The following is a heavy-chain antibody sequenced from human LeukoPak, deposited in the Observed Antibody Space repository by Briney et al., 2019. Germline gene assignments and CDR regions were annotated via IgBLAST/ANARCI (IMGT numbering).Heavy chain of an antibody. D-gene: IGHD5-24*01. V-gene: IGHV4-34*01. CDR3: ATRYRDGSSQAYFDY. Sequence: ASETLSLTCAVYGGSFSGYYWSWIRQPPGKGLEWIGEINHSGSTNYNPSLKSRVTISVDTSKNQSSLKLSSVPAADTAVYYCATRYRDGSSQAYFDYWGQGTLVTVSS. J-gene: IGHJ4*02. CDR2: INHSGST. CDR1: GGSFSGYY.